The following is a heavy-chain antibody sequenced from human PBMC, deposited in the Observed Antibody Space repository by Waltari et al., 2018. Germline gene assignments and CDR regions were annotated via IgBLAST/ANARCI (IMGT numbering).Heavy chain of an antibody. CDR3: ARGSRMVRGATGV. V-gene: IGHV4-34*01. CDR2: INHSGST. CDR1: GGSFSGYY. J-gene: IGHJ6*04. D-gene: IGHD3-10*01. Sequence: QVQLQQWGAGLLKPSETLSLTCAVYGGSFSGYYWSWIRQPPGKGLEWIGEINHSGSTSYNPSLKSRVTISVDTSKNQFSLKLSSVTAADTAVYYCARGSRMVRGATGVWGKGTTVTVSS.